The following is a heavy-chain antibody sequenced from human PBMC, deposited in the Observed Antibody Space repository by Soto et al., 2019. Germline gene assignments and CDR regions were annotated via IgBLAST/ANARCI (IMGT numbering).Heavy chain of an antibody. CDR2: INPNSGGT. CDR1: GYTFTGYY. CDR3: AREVDYGDNAFDI. J-gene: IGHJ3*02. Sequence: GASVKVSCKASGYTFTGYYMHWVRQAPGQGLEWMGWINPNSGGTNYAQKFQGWVTMTRDTSISTAYMELSRLRSDDTAVYYCAREVDYGDNAFDIWGQGTMVTVSS. V-gene: IGHV1-2*04. D-gene: IGHD4-17*01.